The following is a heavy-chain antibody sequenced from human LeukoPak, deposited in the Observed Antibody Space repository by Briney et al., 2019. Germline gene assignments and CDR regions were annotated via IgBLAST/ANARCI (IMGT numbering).Heavy chain of an antibody. J-gene: IGHJ4*02. Sequence: GGSLRLSCAASGFTLSSYAMSWVRQAPGKGLEWVSAISDSGNTYHADSVKGRFTISRDNSKNTLYLQMNSLRAEDTAVYYCAKDHALSHSSSDYWGQGTLVTVSS. CDR2: ISDSGNT. CDR3: AKDHALSHSSSDY. V-gene: IGHV3-23*01. D-gene: IGHD6-6*01. CDR1: GFTLSSYA.